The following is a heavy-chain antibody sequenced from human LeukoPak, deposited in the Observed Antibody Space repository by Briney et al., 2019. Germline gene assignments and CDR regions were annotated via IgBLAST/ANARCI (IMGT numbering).Heavy chain of an antibody. CDR2: IKSKTDGGTT. D-gene: IGHD3-9*01. Sequence: GGSLRLSCAASGFTFSNAWMSWVRQAPGKGLEWVGRIKSKTDGGTTDYAAPVKGRFTISRDDSKNTLYLQMNSLKTEDTAVYYCTTETFDWLLSDTRGPKINFDYWGQGTLVTVSS. CDR1: GFTFSNAW. J-gene: IGHJ4*02. CDR3: TTETFDWLLSDTRGPKINFDY. V-gene: IGHV3-15*01.